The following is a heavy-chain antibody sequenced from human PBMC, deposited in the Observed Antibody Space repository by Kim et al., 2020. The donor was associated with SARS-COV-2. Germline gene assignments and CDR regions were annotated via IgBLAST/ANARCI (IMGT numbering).Heavy chain of an antibody. V-gene: IGHV1-69*01. J-gene: IGHJ1*01. CDR2: A. D-gene: IGHD3-16*01. Sequence: ANSAQKFQGRVTITADESTSTAYMELSSLRSEDTAVYYCARGLSWGLSQHWGQGTLVTVSS. CDR3: ARGLSWGLSQH.